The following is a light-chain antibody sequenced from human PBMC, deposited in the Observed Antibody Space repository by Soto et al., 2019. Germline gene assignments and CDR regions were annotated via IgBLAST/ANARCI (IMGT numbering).Light chain of an antibody. V-gene: IGKV1-6*01. CDR1: QGIRDD. CDR3: LQDYNYPWT. J-gene: IGKJ1*01. Sequence: AIQMTQSPSSLSAAVAHRVTITFRSSQGIRDDLGWYQQKPGKAPKLLIYSASSLQSGVPSRFSGTGSGTDFTLTISSLQHEDFATYYCLQDYNYPWTFGQATKVDIQ. CDR2: SAS.